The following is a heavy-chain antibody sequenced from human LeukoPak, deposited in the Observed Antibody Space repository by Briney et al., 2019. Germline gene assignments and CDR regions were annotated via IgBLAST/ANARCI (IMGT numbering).Heavy chain of an antibody. D-gene: IGHD4-23*01. CDR1: GFTFSSYE. J-gene: IGHJ3*02. CDR2: ISSSSSYI. CDR3: ARDGPVKAFDI. Sequence: GGSLRLSCAASGFTFSSYEMNWVRQAPGKGLEWVSYISSSSSYIYYADSVKGRFTISRDNAKNSLYLQMNSLRAEDTAVYYCARDGPVKAFDIWGQGTMVTVSS. V-gene: IGHV3-21*05.